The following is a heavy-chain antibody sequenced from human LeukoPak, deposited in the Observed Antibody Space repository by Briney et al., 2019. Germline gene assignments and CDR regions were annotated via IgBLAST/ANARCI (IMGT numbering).Heavy chain of an antibody. CDR2: INHSRST. CDR1: VGSFSGYY. V-gene: IGHV4-34*01. J-gene: IGHJ6*03. CDR3: ARGYYGSGSHCCHMDV. D-gene: IGHD3-10*01. Sequence: SETLSLTCAVYVGSFSGYYLSWIRQPPGKGLEWIGEINHSRSTNYNSSLKSRVTISVDTSKNQFSLKLSSVTAADTAVYYCARGYYGSGSHCCHMDVWGKGTTITVS.